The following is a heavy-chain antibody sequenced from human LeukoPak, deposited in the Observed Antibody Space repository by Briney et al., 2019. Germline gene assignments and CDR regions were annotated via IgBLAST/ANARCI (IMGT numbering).Heavy chain of an antibody. V-gene: IGHV3-33*01. CDR1: GFTFSSYG. D-gene: IGHD3-9*01. Sequence: GGSLRLSCAASGFTFSSYGMHWVRQAPGKGLEWVAVIWYDGSNKYYADSVKGRFTISRDNSKNTLYLQMNSLRAEDTAVYYCARDDILTGYYALDVWGQGTTATVSS. J-gene: IGHJ6*02. CDR2: IWYDGSNK. CDR3: ARDDILTGYYALDV.